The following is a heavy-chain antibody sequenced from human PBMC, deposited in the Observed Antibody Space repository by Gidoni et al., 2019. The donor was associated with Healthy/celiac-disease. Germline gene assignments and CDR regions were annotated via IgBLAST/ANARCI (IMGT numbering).Heavy chain of an antibody. Sequence: QVQLVESGGGVVQPGRSLRLSCAASGFTFSSYAMHCVRQAPGKGLEWVAVISYDGSNKYYADSVKGRFTISRDNSKNTLYLQMNSLRAEDTAVYYCARGPDIVVVPAAIGISGWFDPWGQGTLVTVSS. D-gene: IGHD2-2*02. CDR2: ISYDGSNK. CDR3: ARGPDIVVVPAAIGISGWFDP. CDR1: GFTFSSYA. V-gene: IGHV3-30-3*01. J-gene: IGHJ5*02.